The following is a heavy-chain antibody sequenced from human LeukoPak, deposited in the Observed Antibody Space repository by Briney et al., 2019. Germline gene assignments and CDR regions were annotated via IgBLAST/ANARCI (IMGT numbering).Heavy chain of an antibody. V-gene: IGHV3-74*01. CDR1: GFTFSSYW. CDR2: INSDGSST. J-gene: IGHJ4*02. CDR3: APTTSSSVFDY. Sequence: GGSLRLSCAASGFTFSSYWMHWVRQAPGKGLVWVSRINSDGSSTSYADSVKGRFTISRDNAKNTLYLQMNSLRAEDTAVYYCAPTTSSSVFDYWGQGTLVTVSS. D-gene: IGHD6-6*01.